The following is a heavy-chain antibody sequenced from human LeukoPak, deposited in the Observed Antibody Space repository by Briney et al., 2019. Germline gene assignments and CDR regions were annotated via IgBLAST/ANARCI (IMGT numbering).Heavy chain of an antibody. CDR1: GFTFSSYV. Sequence: GGSLRLSCAASGFTFSSYVMHWVRQAPGKGLEWVAFIQYDGSNKYYTDSVKGRFTISRDNSKNTLYLQMNSLRAEDTAVYYCAELGITMIGGVWGKGTTVTISS. D-gene: IGHD3-10*02. CDR3: AELGITMIGGV. CDR2: IQYDGSNK. J-gene: IGHJ6*04. V-gene: IGHV3-30*02.